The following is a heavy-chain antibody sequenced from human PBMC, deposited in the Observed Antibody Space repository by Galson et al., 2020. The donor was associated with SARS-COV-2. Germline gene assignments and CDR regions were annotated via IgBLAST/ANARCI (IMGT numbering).Heavy chain of an antibody. V-gene: IGHV1-46*01. J-gene: IGHJ4*01. CDR1: GYTFTSYY. Sequence: GESLKISCKASGYTFTSYYMHWVRQAPGQGLEWMGIINPSGGSTSYAQKFQGRVTMTRDTSTSTVYMELSSLRSEDTAVYYCAREGIAVAKNFDYCDQITLLTGSS. D-gene: IGHD6-19*01. CDR3: AREGIAVAKNFDY. CDR2: INPSGGST.